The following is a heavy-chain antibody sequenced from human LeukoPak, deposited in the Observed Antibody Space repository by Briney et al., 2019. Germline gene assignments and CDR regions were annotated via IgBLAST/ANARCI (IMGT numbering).Heavy chain of an antibody. D-gene: IGHD2-15*01. J-gene: IGHJ6*02. CDR3: ARGDVVVVAATYYYYGMDV. Sequence: SVKVSCKASGGTFSSYAISWVRQAPGQGLEWMGGIIPIFGTANCAQKFQGRVTITADESTSTAYMELSSLRSEDTAVYYCARGDVVVVAATYYYYGMDVWGQGTTVTVSS. CDR1: GGTFSSYA. CDR2: IIPIFGTA. V-gene: IGHV1-69*13.